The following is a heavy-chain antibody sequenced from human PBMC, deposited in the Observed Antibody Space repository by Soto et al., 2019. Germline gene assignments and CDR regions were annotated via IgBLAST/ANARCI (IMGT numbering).Heavy chain of an antibody. V-gene: IGHV3-30*18. CDR3: AKGGRQWLVTSDFIG. CDR2: VSHDGRNT. Sequence: VQLVESGGGVVQPGRSLRLSCAASGFTFSDYAMHWVRQAPGKGLEWVAVVSHDGRNTHYADSVKGRFTISRDSSKNTVSLEMTSLRAEDTAGYYWAKGGRQWLVTSDFIGWGQGALVTVSS. D-gene: IGHD6-19*01. CDR1: GFTFSDYA. J-gene: IGHJ4*02.